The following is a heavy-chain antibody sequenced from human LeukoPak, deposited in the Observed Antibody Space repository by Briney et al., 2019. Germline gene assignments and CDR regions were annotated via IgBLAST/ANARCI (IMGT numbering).Heavy chain of an antibody. CDR3: SRGRIVVVPAAMRYFDY. CDR2: INHSGST. Sequence: SETLSLTCAVYGGSFSGYYWSWIRQPPGKGLEWIGEINHSGSTNYNPSLKSRVTISVDTSKNQFSLKLSSVTAADTAVYYCSRGRIVVVPAAMRYFDYWGQGTLVTVSS. D-gene: IGHD2-2*01. V-gene: IGHV4-34*01. CDR1: GGSFSGYY. J-gene: IGHJ4*02.